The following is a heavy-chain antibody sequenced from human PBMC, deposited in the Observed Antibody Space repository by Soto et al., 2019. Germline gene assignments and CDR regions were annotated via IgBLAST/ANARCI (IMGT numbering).Heavy chain of an antibody. CDR3: ARAYYDFWSGYFAPYYYYYMDV. D-gene: IGHD3-3*01. CDR1: GFTFSSYG. J-gene: IGHJ6*03. Sequence: GGSLRLSCAASGFTFSSYGMHWVRQAPGKGLEWVAVIWYDGSNKYYADSVKGRFTISRDNSKNTLYLQMNSLRAEDTAVYYCARAYYDFWSGYFAPYYYYYMDVWGKGT. V-gene: IGHV3-33*01. CDR2: IWYDGSNK.